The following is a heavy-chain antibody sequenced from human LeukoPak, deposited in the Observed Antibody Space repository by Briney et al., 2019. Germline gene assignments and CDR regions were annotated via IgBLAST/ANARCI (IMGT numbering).Heavy chain of an antibody. D-gene: IGHD4-17*01. J-gene: IGHJ4*02. V-gene: IGHV1-2*02. CDR1: GYTFTDYY. CDR3: ATDLINYGDYGKRIDY. CDR2: INPKNGAT. Sequence: ASVKVSCKASGYTFTDYYIHWMRQAPGQGLEWMAWINPKNGATSYAQKLQGRVTLTSATSISTVYMELSSLRSEDTAVYYCATDLINYGDYGKRIDYWGQGTLVSVSS.